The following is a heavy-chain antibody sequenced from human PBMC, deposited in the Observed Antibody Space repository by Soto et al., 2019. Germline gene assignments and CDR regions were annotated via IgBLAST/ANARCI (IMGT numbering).Heavy chain of an antibody. CDR1: GYTFTSYG. Sequence: QVQLVQSGAEVKKPGASVKVSCKASGYTFTSYGISWVRQAPGQGLEWMGWISAYNGNTNYAQKLQGRVIMTTDTSTSTAYMELRSLRSDDTAVYYCARVRGLKGYCSSTSCHPVLRYFDWLSPYFEYWGQGTLVTVSS. J-gene: IGHJ4*02. CDR2: ISAYNGNT. CDR3: ARVRGLKGYCSSTSCHPVLRYFDWLSPYFEY. V-gene: IGHV1-18*04. D-gene: IGHD2-2*01.